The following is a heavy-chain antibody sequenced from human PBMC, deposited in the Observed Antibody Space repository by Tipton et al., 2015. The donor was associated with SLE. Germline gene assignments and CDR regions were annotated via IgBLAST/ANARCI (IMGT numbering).Heavy chain of an antibody. Sequence: SLRLSCAASGFTFSSYEMNWVRQAPGKGLEWVANIKQDGSEKYYVDSVKGRFTISRDNAKNSLYLQMNSLRAEDTAVYYCARFSRDGPGAFDIWGQGTMVTVSS. CDR3: ARFSRDGPGAFDI. CDR1: GFTFSSYE. CDR2: IKQDGSEK. V-gene: IGHV3-7*01. J-gene: IGHJ3*02. D-gene: IGHD5-24*01.